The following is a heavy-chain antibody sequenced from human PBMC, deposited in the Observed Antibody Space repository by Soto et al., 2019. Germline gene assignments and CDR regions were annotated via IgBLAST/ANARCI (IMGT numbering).Heavy chain of an antibody. D-gene: IGHD2-2*01. CDR2: ISSNGGST. V-gene: IGHV3-64*01. CDR3: ARGQRYCSSTSCYADY. J-gene: IGHJ4*02. Sequence: GGSLRLSCAASGFTFSSYAMHWVRQAPGKGLEYVSAISSNGGSTYYANSVKGRFTISRDNSKNTLYLQMGSLRAEDMAVYYCARGQRYCSSTSCYADYWGQGTLVTVSS. CDR1: GFTFSSYA.